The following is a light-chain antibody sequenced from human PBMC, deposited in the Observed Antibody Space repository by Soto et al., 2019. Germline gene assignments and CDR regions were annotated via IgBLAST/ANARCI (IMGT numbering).Light chain of an antibody. CDR3: MTWHRTAVV. CDR1: SGMNVGPYW. V-gene: IGLV5-45*02. CDR2: FKSDSDK. J-gene: IGLJ2*01. Sequence: QLVLTQPSSLSASPGASASLTCTLRSGMNVGPYWIYWYQQKPGSPPQFLLRFKSDSDKQLGSGVPSRFSGSKDASANAGILLISGLQSEDEADYYCMTWHRTAVVFGGGTKVTVL.